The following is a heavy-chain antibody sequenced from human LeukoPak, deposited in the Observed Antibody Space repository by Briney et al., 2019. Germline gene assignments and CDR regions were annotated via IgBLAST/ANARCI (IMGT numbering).Heavy chain of an antibody. CDR3: ARQVATKGEWAFDT. CDR1: RFSFSSDWY. CDR2: IYLSGHT. J-gene: IGHJ3*02. Sequence: SETLSHTLMVSRFSFSSDWYWGWSRQSPGKGLGGIVIIYLSGHTYYNPSLKSRVTMSVDTTNNQFSLRLSSMTAADTALYFCARQVATKGEWAFDTWGQGTMVTV. V-gene: IGHV4-38-2*02. D-gene: IGHD5-12*01.